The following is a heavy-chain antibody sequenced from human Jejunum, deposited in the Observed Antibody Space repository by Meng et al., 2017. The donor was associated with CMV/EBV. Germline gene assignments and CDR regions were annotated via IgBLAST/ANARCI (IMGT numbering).Heavy chain of an antibody. Sequence: VQLVQSGAEGKKPGASVKVSCKASGYSFTTYAMHWVRQAPGQRLEWMGWINAGNGNTKYSEKFQSRVTITRDTAASTAYMELSSLRSEDTAVYYCARTGCSSSSCYDYWGQGTLVTVSS. CDR3: ARTGCSSSSCYDY. CDR2: INAGNGNT. J-gene: IGHJ4*02. D-gene: IGHD2-2*01. V-gene: IGHV1-3*01. CDR1: GYSFTTYA.